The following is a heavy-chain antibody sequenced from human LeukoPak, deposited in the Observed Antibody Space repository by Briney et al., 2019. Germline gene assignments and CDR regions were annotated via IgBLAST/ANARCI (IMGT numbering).Heavy chain of an antibody. V-gene: IGHV4-4*09. Sequence: SETLSLTCTVSGGSISSYYWSWIQQPPGKGLEWIGYIYTSGSTNYSHPLKSRVTISVGTSKTQFSLKLRSVPAADTAVDYCARQQVVAAAGISTWFDPWGQGTLVTVSS. CDR3: ARQQVVAAAGISTWFDP. CDR2: IYTSGST. D-gene: IGHD6-13*01. CDR1: GGSISSYY. J-gene: IGHJ5*02.